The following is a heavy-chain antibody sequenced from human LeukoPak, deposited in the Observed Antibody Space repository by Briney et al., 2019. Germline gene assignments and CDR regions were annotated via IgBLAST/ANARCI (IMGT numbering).Heavy chain of an antibody. J-gene: IGHJ4*02. CDR1: GFTFSSYA. Sequence: PGGSLRLSCAASGFTFSSYAMSWVRQAPGKGLEWVSVISGSGGSTYYADSVKGRFTISRDNSKNTLYLQMNSLAAEDTAVHYCAKGSAEYYDTIGYYMAYWGQGTLVSVSS. CDR2: ISGSGGST. D-gene: IGHD3-22*01. V-gene: IGHV3-23*01. CDR3: AKGSAEYYDTIGYYMAY.